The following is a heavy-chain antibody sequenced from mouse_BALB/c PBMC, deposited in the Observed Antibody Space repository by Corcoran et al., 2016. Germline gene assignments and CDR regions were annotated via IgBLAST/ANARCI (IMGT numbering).Heavy chain of an antibody. CDR2: ISCYNGAT. D-gene: IGHD2-1*01. J-gene: IGHJ4*01. V-gene: IGHV1S34*01. CDR3: ARSYYGNPYAMDY. CDR1: GYSFTGYY. Sequence: LVKTGASVMISCKASGYSFTGYYMHWVKQSHGKILEWIGYISCYNGATSYNQKFKGKATFTVDTSSSTAYMQFNSLTSEDSAVYYCARSYYGNPYAMDYWGQGTSVTVSS.